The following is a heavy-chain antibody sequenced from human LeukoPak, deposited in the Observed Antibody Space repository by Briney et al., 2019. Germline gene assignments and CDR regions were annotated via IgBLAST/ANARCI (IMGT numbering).Heavy chain of an antibody. CDR3: TRLQRDIVVVPAAIEYYYYGMDV. Sequence: GGSLRLSCAASGFTFSSYSMNWVRQAPGKGLEWVSYISSSSSTIYYADSVKGRFTISRDNAKNSLYLQMNSLRAEDTAVYYCTRLQRDIVVVPAAIEYYYYGMDVWGQGTTVTVSS. D-gene: IGHD2-2*01. J-gene: IGHJ6*02. CDR1: GFTFSSYS. CDR2: ISSSSSTI. V-gene: IGHV3-48*04.